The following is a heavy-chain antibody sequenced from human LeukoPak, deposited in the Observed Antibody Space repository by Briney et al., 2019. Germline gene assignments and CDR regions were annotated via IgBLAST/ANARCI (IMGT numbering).Heavy chain of an antibody. Sequence: GGSLRLSCAASGFTFSSYWMHWVRQAPGKGLVWVSRINSDGSNTSYADSVKGRFTISRDNAKNTLYLQMNSLRAEDTAVYYCARKIAAAFSAFDIWGQGTMVTVSS. CDR2: INSDGSNT. CDR1: GFTFSSYW. J-gene: IGHJ3*02. V-gene: IGHV3-74*01. CDR3: ARKIAAAFSAFDI. D-gene: IGHD6-13*01.